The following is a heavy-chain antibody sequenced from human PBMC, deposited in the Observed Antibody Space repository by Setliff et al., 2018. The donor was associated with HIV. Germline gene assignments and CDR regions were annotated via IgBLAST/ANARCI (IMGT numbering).Heavy chain of an antibody. CDR3: ARHDYYYYYYMDV. Sequence: KSSETLSLTCTVSGGSISSYYWSWIRQPPGKGLEWIGYIYTSGSTNYNPSLKSRVTISVDTSKNQFSLKLSSVTAADTAVYYCARHDYYYYYYMDVWGKGTTVTVSS. J-gene: IGHJ6*03. CDR1: GGSISSYY. CDR2: IYTSGST. V-gene: IGHV4-59*08.